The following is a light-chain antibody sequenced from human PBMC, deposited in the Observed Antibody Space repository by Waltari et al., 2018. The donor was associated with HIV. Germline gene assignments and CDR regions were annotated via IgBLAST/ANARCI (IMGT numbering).Light chain of an antibody. J-gene: IGKJ1*01. CDR1: QNINTY. CDR3: QQSYSDPRT. V-gene: IGKV1-39*01. CDR2: AAT. Sequence: DIQVTQSPSSLSASPGDNVTITCRTSQNINTYLNWYRLNPGKAPRLLMYAATTLHSDVPLRFSGTGSGTDFTLSINSLQSEDFAIYFWQQSYSDPRTFGQGTRV.